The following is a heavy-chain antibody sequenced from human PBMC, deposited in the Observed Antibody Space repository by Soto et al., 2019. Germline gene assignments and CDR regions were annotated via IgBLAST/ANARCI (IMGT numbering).Heavy chain of an antibody. Sequence: SGPTLVNPTQTLTLTCAFSGFSLSTNRAGVAWIRQPPGKALEWLTLIYGDDNKHHSPSLKSRLTITKDTSKNQVVLTLTNLDPVDTAPYYCAHSPAYCSGPGCDYFEYWGLGTLVTVSS. CDR1: GFSLSTNRAG. CDR2: IYGDDNK. CDR3: AHSPAYCSGPGCDYFEY. D-gene: IGHD2-15*01. J-gene: IGHJ4*02. V-gene: IGHV2-5*02.